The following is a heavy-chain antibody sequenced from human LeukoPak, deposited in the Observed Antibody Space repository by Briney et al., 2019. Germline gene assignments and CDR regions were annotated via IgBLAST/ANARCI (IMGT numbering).Heavy chain of an antibody. J-gene: IGHJ4*02. V-gene: IGHV4-59*01. CDR2: VSYSGST. D-gene: IGHD5-18*01. Sequence: SETLSLTCTVSGGSISSYYWSWVRQPPGKGLEWIGYVSYSGSTDYNPSLKSRVIISIDTSKNQFSPRLSSVTAADTAVYYCARENDRYGRIDYWGQGTQATVSS. CDR3: ARENDRYGRIDY. CDR1: GGSISSYY.